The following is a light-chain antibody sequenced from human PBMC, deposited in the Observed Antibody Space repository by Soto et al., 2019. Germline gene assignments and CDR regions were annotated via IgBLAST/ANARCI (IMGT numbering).Light chain of an antibody. CDR1: MRDVGAYNL. Sequence: QSVLTQPASVSGSAGQSITISCSGTMRDVGAYNLVSWYQQHPGTAPKLIIYEVRNRPSGISSRFSGSRSGNTASLTISGLQPEDEGDYYGSAYTARSTLVFGGGTKLTVL. CDR2: EVR. V-gene: IGLV2-14*01. CDR3: SAYTARSTLV. J-gene: IGLJ3*02.